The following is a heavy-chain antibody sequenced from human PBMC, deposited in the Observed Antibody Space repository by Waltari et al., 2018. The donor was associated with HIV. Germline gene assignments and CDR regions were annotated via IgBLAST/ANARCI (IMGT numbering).Heavy chain of an antibody. Sequence: QVQLVESGGGVVQPGRSLRLSCAASGFTFSSYGMHGVRQAPGKGLEWVAVISYYGDNKYYADSVKGRFTISRDNSKNTLYLQMNSLRAEDTAVYYCARGASGWSPGYWGQGTLVTVSS. CDR2: ISYYGDNK. V-gene: IGHV3-30*03. J-gene: IGHJ4*02. CDR1: GFTFSSYG. D-gene: IGHD6-19*01. CDR3: ARGASGWSPGY.